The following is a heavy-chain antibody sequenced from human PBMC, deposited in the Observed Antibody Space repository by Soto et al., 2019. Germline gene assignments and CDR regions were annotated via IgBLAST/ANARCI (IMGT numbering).Heavy chain of an antibody. Sequence: SETLSLTCSVAGGSISGSYWSWIRQSPGKGLEWLGYVYYTGSTNYSPSLRSRVSISVDTSKNEFSLRLSSVTAADTAVYFCARSVAVPGENIDYWGQGTQVTVSS. J-gene: IGHJ4*02. D-gene: IGHD6-19*01. CDR3: ARSVAVPGENIDY. CDR1: GGSISGSY. CDR2: VYYTGST. V-gene: IGHV4-59*01.